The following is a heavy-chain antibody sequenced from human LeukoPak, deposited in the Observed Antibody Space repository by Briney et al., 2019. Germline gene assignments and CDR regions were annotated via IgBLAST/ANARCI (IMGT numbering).Heavy chain of an antibody. CDR3: ASAPRQASIGGLDY. J-gene: IGHJ4*02. CDR2: IYYTGAT. V-gene: IGHV4-39*02. D-gene: IGHD3-16*01. Sequence: MTGGSLRLSCDASGFSFSDYAMHWVRQPPGKGLEWIGAIYYTGATYYNPSLRSRVTVSVDTSKNHFSLNLRSVTAADTALYYCASAPRQASIGGLDYWGQGPLVTVSS. CDR1: GFSFSDYA.